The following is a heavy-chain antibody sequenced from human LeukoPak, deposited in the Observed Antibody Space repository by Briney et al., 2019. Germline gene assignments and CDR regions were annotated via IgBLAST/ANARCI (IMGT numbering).Heavy chain of an antibody. CDR2: INHSGST. Sequence: PSETLSLTCTVSGGSISSYYWSWIRQPPGKGLEWIGEINHSGSTNYNPSLKSRVTISVDTSKNQFSLKLSSVTAADTAVYYCARMTTLYAFDIWGQGTMVTVSS. V-gene: IGHV4-34*01. J-gene: IGHJ3*02. D-gene: IGHD3-16*01. CDR1: GGSISSYY. CDR3: ARMTTLYAFDI.